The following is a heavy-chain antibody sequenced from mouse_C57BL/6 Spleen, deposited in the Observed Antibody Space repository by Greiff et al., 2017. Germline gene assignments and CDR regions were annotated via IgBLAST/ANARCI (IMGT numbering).Heavy chain of an antibody. CDR2: FFPGSGST. CDR1: GYTFTAYY. CDR3: ARGYYGSSVYWYFDV. J-gene: IGHJ1*03. V-gene: IGHV1-75*01. Sequence: VQLQQSGPELVKPGASVKISCKASGYTFTAYYINWVKQRPGQGLEWIGWFFPGSGSTYYNEKFKGKATLTVDKSSSTAYMLLSSLTSEDSAVDFCARGYYGSSVYWYFDVWGTGTTVTVSS. D-gene: IGHD1-1*01.